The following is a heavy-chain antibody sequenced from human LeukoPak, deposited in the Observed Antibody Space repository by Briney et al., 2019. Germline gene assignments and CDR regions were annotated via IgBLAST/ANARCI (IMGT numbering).Heavy chain of an antibody. Sequence: GGSLRLSCAASGFTFSSYAMHWVRQAPGKGLEWVAVISYDGSNKYYADSVRGRFTISRDNSKNTLYLQMNSLRADDTAVYYCARAGEGSYSYFDYWGQGTLVTVSS. CDR3: ARAGEGSYSYFDY. D-gene: IGHD1-26*01. CDR1: GFTFSSYA. J-gene: IGHJ4*02. CDR2: ISYDGSNK. V-gene: IGHV3-30-3*01.